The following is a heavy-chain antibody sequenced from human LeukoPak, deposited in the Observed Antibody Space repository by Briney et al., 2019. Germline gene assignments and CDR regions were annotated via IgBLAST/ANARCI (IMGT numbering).Heavy chain of an antibody. CDR2: INHSGST. Sequence: SETLSLTCAVYGGSFSGYYWSWIRQPPGKGLEWIGEINHSGSTNYNPSLKSRVIISVDTSKNQFSLKLSSVTAADTAVYYCARGTSYYYYGMDVWGQGTTVTVSS. CDR1: GGSFSGYY. CDR3: ARGTSYYYYGMDV. J-gene: IGHJ6*02. V-gene: IGHV4-34*01.